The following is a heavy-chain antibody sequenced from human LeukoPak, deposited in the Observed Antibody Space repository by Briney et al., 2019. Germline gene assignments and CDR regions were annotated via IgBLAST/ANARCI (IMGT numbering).Heavy chain of an antibody. D-gene: IGHD4-17*01. CDR1: GFIFSDYY. CDR2: ILSTGTT. V-gene: IGHV3-53*01. CDR3: ATVKYDYGDPVGWFDP. Sequence: GGSLRLSCAASGFIFSDYYMSWIRQAPGKGLEWVSHILSTGTTYYADSMRGRFTISRDNSKNTLYLLMTSLRADDTAVYYCATVKYDYGDPVGWFDPWGQGTLVTVSS. J-gene: IGHJ5*02.